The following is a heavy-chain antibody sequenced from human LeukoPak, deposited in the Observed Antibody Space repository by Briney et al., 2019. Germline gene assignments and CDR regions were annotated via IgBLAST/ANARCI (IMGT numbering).Heavy chain of an antibody. CDR2: IRSKANSYAT. CDR1: GFTFSDSA. CDR3: ATSRGSTYGYRALELPPSPVD. J-gene: IGHJ4*02. Sequence: GGSLRLSCAASGFTFSDSAMHWVRQASGKGLEWVGRIRSKANSYATAYAASVKGRFTISRDDSKNTAHLQMNSLKTEDTAVYYCATSRGSTYGYRALELPPSPVDWGQGTLVTVSS. V-gene: IGHV3-73*01. D-gene: IGHD5-18*01.